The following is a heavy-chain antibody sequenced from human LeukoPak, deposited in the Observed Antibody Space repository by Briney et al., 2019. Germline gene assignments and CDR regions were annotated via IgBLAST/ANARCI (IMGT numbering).Heavy chain of an antibody. D-gene: IGHD5-24*01. J-gene: IGHJ5*02. V-gene: IGHV3-74*03. Sequence: GGSLRLSCEASGFRSSNFWMHWVRQAPGKGLIWVSQISPDGGTTMYADSVKGRFTMSRDNAENSVRLQMNSLRAEDTAVYYCVRDVRDGPWGQGTLVIVSS. CDR1: GFRSSNFW. CDR2: ISPDGGTT. CDR3: VRDVRDGP.